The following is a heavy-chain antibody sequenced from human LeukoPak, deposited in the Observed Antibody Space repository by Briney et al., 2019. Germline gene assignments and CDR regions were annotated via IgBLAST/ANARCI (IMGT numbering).Heavy chain of an antibody. Sequence: SVKVSCKASVGTFSSYAISWVRQAPGQGLEWMGRIIPIFGTANYAQKFQGRVTITTDESTSTAYMELSSLRSEDTAVYYCAREGETSGYYNIFDYWGQGTLVTVSS. CDR1: VGTFSSYA. V-gene: IGHV1-69*05. J-gene: IGHJ4*02. CDR2: IIPIFGTA. CDR3: AREGETSGYYNIFDY. D-gene: IGHD3-22*01.